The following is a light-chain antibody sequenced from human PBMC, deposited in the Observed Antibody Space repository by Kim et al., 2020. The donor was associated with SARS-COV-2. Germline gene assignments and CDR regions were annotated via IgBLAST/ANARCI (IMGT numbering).Light chain of an antibody. V-gene: IGLV3-21*04. CDR3: QVWDTPSDHFV. Sequence: SYELTQPPSVSVAPGKTARITCGGNNIGSKSVQLYQQKPGQAPVVVIKDDSDRPSGIPERFSGSNSGNTATLTISRVEAGDEADYYCQVWDTPSDHFVFGAGTKVTVL. J-gene: IGLJ1*01. CDR2: DDS. CDR1: NIGSKS.